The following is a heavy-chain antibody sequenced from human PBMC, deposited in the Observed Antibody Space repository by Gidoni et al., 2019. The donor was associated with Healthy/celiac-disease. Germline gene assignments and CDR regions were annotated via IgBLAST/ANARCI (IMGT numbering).Heavy chain of an antibody. CDR3: ARGANTAMAEVKLDY. CDR1: GYTFTRYY. J-gene: IGHJ4*02. V-gene: IGHV1-2*04. D-gene: IGHD5-18*01. CDR2: INPNRGGT. Sequence: HVQLVQSGAEVKKPGDSVKVSCKASGYTFTRYYMHWVRQAPGQGLEWMGWINPNRGGTNYAQKFQGWVTMTRDTSISTAYMELSRLRSDDTAVYYCARGANTAMAEVKLDYWGQGTLVTVSS.